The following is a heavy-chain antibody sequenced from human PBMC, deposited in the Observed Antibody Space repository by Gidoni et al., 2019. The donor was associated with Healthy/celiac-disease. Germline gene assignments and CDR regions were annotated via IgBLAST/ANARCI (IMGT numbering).Heavy chain of an antibody. D-gene: IGHD3-22*01. CDR2: ISSYNGNT. CDR1: GYTFTSYG. Sequence: QVQLVQSGAEVTKPGASVKVSCKASGYTFTSYGISWVRQAPGQGLEWLGWISSYNGNTNYAQKLQGRVTMTTDTSTSTAYMELRSLRSDDTAVYYCAREPDSSGYYFPFAFVYWGQGTLVTVSS. CDR3: AREPDSSGYYFPFAFVY. J-gene: IGHJ4*02. V-gene: IGHV1-18*01.